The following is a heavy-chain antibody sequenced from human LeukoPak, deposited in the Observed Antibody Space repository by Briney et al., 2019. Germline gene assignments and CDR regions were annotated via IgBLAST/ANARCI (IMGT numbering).Heavy chain of an antibody. CDR1: GFTFSSYW. Sequence: GRSLRLSCAASGFTFSSYWMHWVRQAPGKGLVWVSRINSDGSSTSYADSVKGRFTISRDNAKNTLYLQMNSLRAEDTAVYYCARDMDSSGWNYYYGMDVWGQGTTVTVSS. D-gene: IGHD6-19*01. V-gene: IGHV3-74*01. J-gene: IGHJ6*02. CDR3: ARDMDSSGWNYYYGMDV. CDR2: INSDGSST.